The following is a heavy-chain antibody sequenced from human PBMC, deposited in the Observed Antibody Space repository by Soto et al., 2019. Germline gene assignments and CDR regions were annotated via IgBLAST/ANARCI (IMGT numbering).Heavy chain of an antibody. Sequence: QVQLQESGPGLVKPSETLSLTCTVSRGSISNYYCSWIRQHPGKGPEWIGYVYHTGITNYNPSLETRFTIALDTSKNQFSLKLNSMTAADTAVYYCATRPPGNWAGVFDYWSQGTLVTVSS. D-gene: IGHD3-10*01. J-gene: IGHJ4*02. CDR3: ATRPPGNWAGVFDY. V-gene: IGHV4-59*01. CDR2: VYHTGIT. CDR1: RGSISNYY.